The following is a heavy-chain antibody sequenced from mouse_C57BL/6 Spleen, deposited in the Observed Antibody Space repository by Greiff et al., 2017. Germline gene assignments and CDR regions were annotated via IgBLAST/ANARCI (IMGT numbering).Heavy chain of an antibody. V-gene: IGHV5-6*01. J-gene: IGHJ2*01. Sequence: EVMLVESGGDLVKPGGSLKLSCAASGFTFSSYGMSWVRQTPDKRLEWVATISSGGSYTYYPDSVKGRFTISRDNAKNTLYLQMSSLKSEDTAMYYCARGTGTGYFDYWGQGTTLTVSS. CDR3: ARGTGTGYFDY. CDR2: ISSGGSYT. CDR1: GFTFSSYG. D-gene: IGHD4-1*01.